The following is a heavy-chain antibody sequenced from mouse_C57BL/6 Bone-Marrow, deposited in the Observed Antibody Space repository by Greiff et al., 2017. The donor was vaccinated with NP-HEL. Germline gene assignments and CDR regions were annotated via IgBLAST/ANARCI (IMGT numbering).Heavy chain of an antibody. CDR1: GYTFTSYW. J-gene: IGHJ1*03. CDR3: ARSNYYGRYFDV. V-gene: IGHV1-61*01. CDR2: IYPSDSET. Sequence: QVQLQQPGAELVRPGSSVKLSCKASGYTFTSYWMDWVKQRPGQGLEWIGNIYPSDSETHYNQKFKDKATLTVDKSSSTAYMQLSSLTSEDSAVYYCARSNYYGRYFDVWGTGTTVTVSS. D-gene: IGHD1-1*01.